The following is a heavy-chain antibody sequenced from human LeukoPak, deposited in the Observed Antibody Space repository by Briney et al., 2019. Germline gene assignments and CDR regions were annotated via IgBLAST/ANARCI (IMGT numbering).Heavy chain of an antibody. V-gene: IGHV3-30*02. CDR3: ARGGVNTMVRGVIRYYYMDV. D-gene: IGHD3-10*01. J-gene: IGHJ6*03. CDR2: IRYDGSNK. CDR1: GFTFSSYG. Sequence: SGGSLRLSCAASGFTFSSYGMHWVRRAPGKGLEWVAFIRYDGSNKYYADSVKGRFTISRDNSKNTLYLQMNSLRAEDTAVYDCARGGVNTMVRGVIRYYYMDVWGKGTTVTISS.